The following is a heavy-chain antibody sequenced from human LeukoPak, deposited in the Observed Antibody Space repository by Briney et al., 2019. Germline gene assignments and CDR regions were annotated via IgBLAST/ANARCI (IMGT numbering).Heavy chain of an antibody. J-gene: IGHJ4*02. CDR1: GFTFSSYG. CDR2: ISYDGSDK. Sequence: GGSLRLSCAASGFTFSSYGMHRVRQAPGKGLEWVAVISYDGSDKYYADSVKGRFTISRDNSKNTLYLQMNSLRAEDTAVYYCAKGDHYGSGSFPTDYWGQGTLVTVAS. CDR3: AKGDHYGSGSFPTDY. V-gene: IGHV3-30*18. D-gene: IGHD3-10*01.